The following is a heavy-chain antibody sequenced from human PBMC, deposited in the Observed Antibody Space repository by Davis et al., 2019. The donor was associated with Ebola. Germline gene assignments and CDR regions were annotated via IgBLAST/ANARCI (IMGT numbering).Heavy chain of an antibody. D-gene: IGHD3-16*01. J-gene: IGHJ4*02. CDR2: IYYAGST. CDR3: ARTTIGDYLDY. Sequence: PGGSLRLSCTVSDDSVSSATYYWSWIRQPPGKGLEWIGYIYYAGSTNYNPSLKSRVTISLDTSKNQFSLSLTSVTPADTAVFYCARTTIGDYLDYWGQGTPVTVSS. V-gene: IGHV4-61*01. CDR1: DDSVSSATYY.